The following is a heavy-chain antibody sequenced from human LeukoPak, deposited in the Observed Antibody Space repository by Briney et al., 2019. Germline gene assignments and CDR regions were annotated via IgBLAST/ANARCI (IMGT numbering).Heavy chain of an antibody. V-gene: IGHV3-30-3*01. J-gene: IGHJ4*02. Sequence: PGRSLRLSCAASGFTFSTYSMHWVRQAPGKGLEWVTIISSDGGNKDYADSVKGRFTISRDNSKDILYLQMNSLRPEDTAVCFCARDSFGDYYFDSWGQGALVSVSS. CDR3: ARDSFGDYYFDS. CDR1: GFTFSTYS. D-gene: IGHD4-17*01. CDR2: ISSDGGNK.